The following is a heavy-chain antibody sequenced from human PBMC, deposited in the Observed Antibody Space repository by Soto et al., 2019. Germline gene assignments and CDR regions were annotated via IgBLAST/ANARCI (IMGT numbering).Heavy chain of an antibody. J-gene: IGHJ5*02. D-gene: IGHD6-13*01. CDR3: ARAPIEAAAPGA. CDR1: VGSFSGSY. V-gene: IGHV4-34*01. CDR2: INHSGGT. Sequence: ETLSRNCAVHVGSFSGSYWRCIRQPPGKVLEWIGEINHSGGTNYNPSLKSRVTISVDTSNNQFSLKLSSVTAADTAVYYCARAPIEAAAPGAWGQGTLVTVSS.